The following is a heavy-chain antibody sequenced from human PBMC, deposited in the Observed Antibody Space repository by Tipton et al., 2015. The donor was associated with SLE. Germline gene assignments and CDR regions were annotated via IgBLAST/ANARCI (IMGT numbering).Heavy chain of an antibody. CDR3: ARQAAAEYYFDY. CDR1: GFTFDDYT. CDR2: ISWDGGST. V-gene: IGHV3-43*01. Sequence: SLRLSCAASGFTFDDYTVHWVRQAPGKGLEWVSLISWDGGSTYYADSVKGRFTISRDNSKNSLYLQMNSLRTEDTALYYCARQAAAEYYFDYWGQGTLVTVSS. J-gene: IGHJ4*02. D-gene: IGHD6-13*01.